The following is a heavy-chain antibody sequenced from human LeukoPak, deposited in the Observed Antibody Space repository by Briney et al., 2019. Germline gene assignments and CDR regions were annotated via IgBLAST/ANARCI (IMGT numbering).Heavy chain of an antibody. CDR2: ISRSGDTT. V-gene: IGHV3-23*01. Sequence: GGSLRLSCAASGFAFSSYTMSWVRQAPGKGLEWVSAISRSGDTTYYADSVRGRFTISRDNSKNTVYLQMNSLRAEDTAVYYCARDPPSFQHWGQGTLVTVSS. J-gene: IGHJ1*01. CDR3: ARDPPSFQH. CDR1: GFAFSSYT.